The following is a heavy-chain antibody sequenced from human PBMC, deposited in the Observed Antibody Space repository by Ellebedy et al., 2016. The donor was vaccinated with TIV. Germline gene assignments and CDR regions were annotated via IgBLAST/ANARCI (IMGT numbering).Heavy chain of an antibody. Sequence: GGSLRLXXAASGFTFSSYSMNWVRQAPGTGLEWVSLISSSSRYIYYADSVKGRFTISRDNAKNSLYLEMNSLRAEDTAVYYCARDSRPYYDTSGPDYWGQGTLVTVSS. V-gene: IGHV3-21*01. J-gene: IGHJ4*02. CDR3: ARDSRPYYDTSGPDY. CDR2: ISSSSRYI. D-gene: IGHD3-22*01. CDR1: GFTFSSYS.